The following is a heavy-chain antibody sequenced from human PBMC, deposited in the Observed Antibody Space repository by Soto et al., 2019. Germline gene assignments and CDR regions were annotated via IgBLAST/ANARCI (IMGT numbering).Heavy chain of an antibody. V-gene: IGHV4-4*02. J-gene: IGHJ6*02. D-gene: IGHD1-26*01. CDR3: ARNLGGRLYGMDV. CDR1: GGSISSGNW. CDR2: VYQSGGT. Sequence: QVQLQESGPGLVEPSGTLSLTCAVSGGSISSGNWWSWIRQPPGKGLQWIGEVYQSGGTNYNPSLNSRVTLSLDKSKNQFSLKLSSVTAADTAVYYCARNLGGRLYGMDVWGQGTTLTVSS.